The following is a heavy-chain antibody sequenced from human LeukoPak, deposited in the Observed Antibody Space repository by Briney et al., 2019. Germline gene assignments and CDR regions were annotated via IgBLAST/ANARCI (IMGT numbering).Heavy chain of an antibody. CDR2: IYYSGST. J-gene: IGHJ4*02. Sequence: SETLSLTCTVSGGSTSTYNHYWGWIRQPPGKGLEWIGSIYYSGSTYYNPSLKSRVTISMNTSKKQFSLNLSSVTAADTAVYYCASPDGYNYEYYFDYWGQGTLVTVSS. CDR3: ASPDGYNYEYYFDY. V-gene: IGHV4-39*07. CDR1: GGSTSTYNHY. D-gene: IGHD5-24*01.